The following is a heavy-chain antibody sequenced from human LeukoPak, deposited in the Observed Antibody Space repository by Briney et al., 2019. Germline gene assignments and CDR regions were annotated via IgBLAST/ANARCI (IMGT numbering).Heavy chain of an antibody. J-gene: IGHJ6*02. Sequence: GGSLRLSCAASGFTVSSNYMSWVRQAPGKGLEWVSVIYSGGSTYYADSVKGRFTISRDNSKNTLYLQMNSLRAEDTAVYYCARGPGNLMVRPPYCYHGMDVWGQGTTVTVSS. V-gene: IGHV3-66*01. D-gene: IGHD3-10*01. CDR1: GFTVSSNY. CDR3: ARGPGNLMVRPPYCYHGMDV. CDR2: IYSGGST.